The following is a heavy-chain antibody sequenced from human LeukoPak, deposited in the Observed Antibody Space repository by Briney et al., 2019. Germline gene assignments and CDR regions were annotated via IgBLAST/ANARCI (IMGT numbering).Heavy chain of an antibody. J-gene: IGHJ4*02. CDR1: GFTFSSSA. V-gene: IGHV3-23*01. CDR2: ISNNGGYT. D-gene: IGHD2-15*01. Sequence: GGSLRLSCAASGFTFSSSAMSWVRQAPGKGLEWVSAISNNGGYTYYADSVQGRFTISRDNSKNTLCLQMNSLRTEDTAVYYCAKQLGYCSDGSCYFPYWGQGTLVTVSS. CDR3: AKQLGYCSDGSCYFPY.